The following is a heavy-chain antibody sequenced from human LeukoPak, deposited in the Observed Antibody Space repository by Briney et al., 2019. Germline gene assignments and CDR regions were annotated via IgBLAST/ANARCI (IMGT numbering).Heavy chain of an antibody. CDR1: GYTFTNYA. CDR2: INAGNGNT. J-gene: IGHJ4*02. V-gene: IGHV1-3*01. Sequence: ASVKASCKASGYTFTNYAMHWVRQAPGQRLEWMGWINAGNGNTKYSQKFQGRVTITRDTSASTAYMELSSLRSEDTAVYYCARGAGYCSGTSCYAEASLFDYWGQGILVTVSS. CDR3: ARGAGYCSGTSCYAEASLFDY. D-gene: IGHD2-2*01.